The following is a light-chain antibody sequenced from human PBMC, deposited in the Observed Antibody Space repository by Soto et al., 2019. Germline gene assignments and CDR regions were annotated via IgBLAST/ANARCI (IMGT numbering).Light chain of an antibody. CDR3: HQYGSSPRT. V-gene: IGKV3-20*01. CDR1: QSVNSNY. J-gene: IGKJ1*01. CDR2: GAS. Sequence: EIVLTQSPGTLSLSPGDRATLSCRASQSVNSNYLAWYQQKPGQAPRLLIYGASIRATGIPDRFSGSGSGTDVTLNIRRLEPEDFAMYFCHQYGSSPRTFGQGTKVEIK.